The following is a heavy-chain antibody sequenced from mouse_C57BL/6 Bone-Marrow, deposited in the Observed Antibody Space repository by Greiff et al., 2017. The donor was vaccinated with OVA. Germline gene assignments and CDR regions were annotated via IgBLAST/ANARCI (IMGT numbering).Heavy chain of an antibody. J-gene: IGHJ3*01. CDR3: ARRELYYGGFAY. CDR1: GYTFTSYW. V-gene: IGHV1-64*01. CDR2: IHPNSGST. Sequence: QVQLKQPGAELVKPGASVKLSCKASGYTFTSYWMHWVKQRPGQGLEWIGMIHPNSGSTNYNEKFKSKATLTVDKSSSTAYMQLSSLTSEDSAVYYCARRELYYGGFAYWGQGTLVTVSA. D-gene: IGHD1-1*01.